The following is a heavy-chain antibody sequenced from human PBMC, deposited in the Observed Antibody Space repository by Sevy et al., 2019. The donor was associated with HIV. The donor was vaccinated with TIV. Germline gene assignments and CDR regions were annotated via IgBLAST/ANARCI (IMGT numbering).Heavy chain of an antibody. Sequence: GGSLRLSCATSGFTFGGYAMNWVRQAPGKGLEWVAFFRSKACGATLAHAASVKDRFISSRDESKSIVYLQMNGLKTEDTGVYYCTRWTGAQSIFDYWGQGALVTVSS. CDR2: FRSKACGATL. CDR1: GFTFGGYA. V-gene: IGHV3-49*04. J-gene: IGHJ4*02. D-gene: IGHD2-15*01. CDR3: TRWTGAQSIFDY.